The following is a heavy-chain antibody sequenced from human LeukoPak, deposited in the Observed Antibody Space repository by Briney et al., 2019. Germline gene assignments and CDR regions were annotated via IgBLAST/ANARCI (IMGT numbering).Heavy chain of an antibody. D-gene: IGHD2-2*01. CDR3: ARDSPPIVVVPAAPFDY. CDR1: GYTFTNYG. V-gene: IGHV1-18*01. CDR2: ISTYNGNT. J-gene: IGHJ4*02. Sequence: GASVKVSCKASGYTFTNYGITWVRQAPGQGLDWMGWISTYNGNTNYAQKLQGRVAMTTDTSTRTAYMELRSLRSDDTAVYYCARDSPPIVVVPAAPFDYWGQGTLVTVSS.